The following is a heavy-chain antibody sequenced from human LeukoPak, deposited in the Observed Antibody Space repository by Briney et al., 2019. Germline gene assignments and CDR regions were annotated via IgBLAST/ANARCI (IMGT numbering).Heavy chain of an antibody. CDR3: ARGWEPHPGFGYFDY. CDR2: ISSSSSTI. V-gene: IGHV3-48*01. CDR1: GFTFSSYS. J-gene: IGHJ4*02. D-gene: IGHD1-26*01. Sequence: PGGSLRLSCAASGFTFSSYSMNWVRQAPGKGLEWVSYISSSSSTIYYADSVKGRFTISGDNAKNSLYLQMNSLRAEDTAVYYCARGWEPHPGFGYFDYWGQGTLVTVSS.